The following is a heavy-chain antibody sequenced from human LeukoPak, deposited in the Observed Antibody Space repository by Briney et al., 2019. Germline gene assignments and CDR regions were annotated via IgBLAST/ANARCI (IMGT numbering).Heavy chain of an antibody. CDR2: IRYSGRT. J-gene: IGHJ4*02. CDR3: ARLPDVSGWPFDH. Sequence: SETPSLTCTASDDSISRDFWTWIRQPPGKGLEWIGYIRYSGRTEYNPSLKSRVTISIQTSKNQFSLKLTSVTAADTAIYYCARLPDVSGWPFDHWGQGILVTVSS. V-gene: IGHV4-59*01. CDR1: DDSISRDF. D-gene: IGHD6-19*01.